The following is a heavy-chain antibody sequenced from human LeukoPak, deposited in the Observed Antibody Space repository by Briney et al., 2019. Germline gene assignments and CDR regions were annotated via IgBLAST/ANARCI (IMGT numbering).Heavy chain of an antibody. CDR1: GYTFTSYD. J-gene: IGHJ6*03. D-gene: IGHD6-13*01. V-gene: IGHV1-8*01. CDR3: ARRIAAAGFYYYYYYMDV. CDR2: MNPNSGNT. Sequence: ASVKVSCKASGYTFTSYDINWVRQATGQGLEWMGWMNPNSGNTGYAQKFQGRVTMTRNTSISTAYMELSSLRSEDTAVYYCARRIAAAGFYYYYYYMDVWGKGTTVTISS.